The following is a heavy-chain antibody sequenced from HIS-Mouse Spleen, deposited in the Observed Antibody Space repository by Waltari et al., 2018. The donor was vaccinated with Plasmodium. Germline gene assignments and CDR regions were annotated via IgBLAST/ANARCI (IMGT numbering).Heavy chain of an antibody. CDR1: GFTFHLYA. J-gene: IGHJ4*02. Sequence: VQLVESGGGVVQPGRSLRLSCSASGFTFHLYAMHWVRQAPGTGLEWVAVISYDGSNKYYADSVKGRFTISRDNSKNTLYLQMNSLRAEDTAVYYCARDRRLAFDYWGQGTLVTVSS. D-gene: IGHD2-15*01. CDR3: ARDRRLAFDY. V-gene: IGHV3-30-3*01. CDR2: ISYDGSNK.